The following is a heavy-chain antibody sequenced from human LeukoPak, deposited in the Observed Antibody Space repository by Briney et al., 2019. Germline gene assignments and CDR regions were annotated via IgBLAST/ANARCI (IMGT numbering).Heavy chain of an antibody. CDR3: ARDGVVVAGTRRALDI. J-gene: IGHJ3*02. CDR2: INSGSSTI. CDR1: RFTFSSYS. Sequence: GGSLRLSCAGSRFTFSSYSMNWVRQAPGKGLEWVSYINSGSSTIYYADFVKGRFTISRDNAKNSLYLQMNSLRGEDTAVYYCARDGVVVAGTRRALDIWGQGTMVTVSS. V-gene: IGHV3-48*01. D-gene: IGHD6-19*01.